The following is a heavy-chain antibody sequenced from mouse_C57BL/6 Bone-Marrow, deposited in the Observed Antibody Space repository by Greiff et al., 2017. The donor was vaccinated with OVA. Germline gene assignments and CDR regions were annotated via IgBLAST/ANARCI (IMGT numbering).Heavy chain of an antibody. CDR1: GFTFSSYG. D-gene: IGHD1-1*01. Sequence: EVQLVESGGDLVKPGGSLKLSCAASGFTFSSYGMSWVRQTPDKRLEWVATISSGGSYTYYPDSVKGRFTISRGNAKNTLYLQMSSLKSEDTAMYYCARHGDYGSFFDYWGQGTTLTVSS. CDR3: ARHGDYGSFFDY. J-gene: IGHJ2*01. V-gene: IGHV5-6*01. CDR2: ISSGGSYT.